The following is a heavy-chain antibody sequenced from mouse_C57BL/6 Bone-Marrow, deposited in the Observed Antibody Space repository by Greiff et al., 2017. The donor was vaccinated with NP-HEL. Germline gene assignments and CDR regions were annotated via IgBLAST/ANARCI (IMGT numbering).Heavy chain of an antibody. V-gene: IGHV2-2*01. CDR2: IWSGGST. J-gene: IGHJ1*03. CDR3: ARWLLRWWYFDV. Sequence: QVQLQQSGPGLVQPSQSLSITCTVSGFSLTSYGVHWVRQSPGKGLEWLGVIWSGGSTDYNAAFISRLSISKDNSKSQVFFKMNSLQADDTVIYYCARWLLRWWYFDVWGTGTTVTVSS. D-gene: IGHD2-3*01. CDR1: GFSLTSYG.